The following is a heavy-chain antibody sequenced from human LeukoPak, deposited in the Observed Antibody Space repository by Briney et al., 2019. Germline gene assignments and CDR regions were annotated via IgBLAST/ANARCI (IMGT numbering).Heavy chain of an antibody. CDR2: INTNTGNP. CDR3: AREALRYYDSSGYPPRH. V-gene: IGHV7-4-1*02. D-gene: IGHD3-22*01. J-gene: IGHJ4*02. CDR1: GYTFTSYA. Sequence: ASVKVSCKASGYTFTSYAMNWVRQASGQGLEWMGWINTNTGNPTYAQGFTGRFVFSLDTSVSTAYLQISSLKAEDTAVYYCAREALRYYDSSGYPPRHWGQGTLVTVSS.